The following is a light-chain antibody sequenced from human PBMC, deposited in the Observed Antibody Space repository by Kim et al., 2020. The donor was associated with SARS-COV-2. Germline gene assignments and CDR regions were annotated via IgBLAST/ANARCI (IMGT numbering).Light chain of an antibody. CDR3: QQFNSYPIT. CDR2: DAS. CDR1: QDIDRA. Sequence: AAVGDRVTITCRASQDIDRALVWYQQKLGTSPKLLIYDASSLESGVPSRFSGRGSGTGFSLTISSLQPEDFATYYCQQFNSYPITFGQGTRLEIK. J-gene: IGKJ5*01. V-gene: IGKV1-13*02.